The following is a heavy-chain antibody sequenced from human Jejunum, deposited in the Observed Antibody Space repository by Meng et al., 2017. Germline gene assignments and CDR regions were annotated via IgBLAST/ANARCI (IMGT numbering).Heavy chain of an antibody. CDR1: GGSISSSTYY. CDR2: IYHSGNT. CDR3: AREGGSGSSFFY. D-gene: IGHD3-10*01. J-gene: IGHJ4*02. Sequence: SETLSLTCNVSGGSISSSTYYWGWIRQPPGKGLEWIGNIYHSGNTHFNTSLKSRVPISVDTSKNQFSLNLNSVTAADTAVYYCAREGGSGSSFFYWGQGTLVTVSS. V-gene: IGHV4-39*07.